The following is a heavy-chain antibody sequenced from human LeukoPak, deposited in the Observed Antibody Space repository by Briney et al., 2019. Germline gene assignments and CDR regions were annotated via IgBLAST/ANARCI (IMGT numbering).Heavy chain of an antibody. V-gene: IGHV3-30*03. Sequence: GGSLRLSCAASGFTFSSYGMHWVRQAPGKGLEWVAVISYDGSNKYYADSVKGRFTISRDNSKNTLYLQMNSLRAEDTAVYYCASDVVVTAIPPPADYYYGMDVWGQGTTVTVSS. J-gene: IGHJ6*02. D-gene: IGHD2-21*02. CDR3: ASDVVVTAIPPPADYYYGMDV. CDR2: ISYDGSNK. CDR1: GFTFSSYG.